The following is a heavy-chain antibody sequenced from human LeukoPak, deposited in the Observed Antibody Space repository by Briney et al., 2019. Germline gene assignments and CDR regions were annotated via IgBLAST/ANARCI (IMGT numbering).Heavy chain of an antibody. CDR1: GGSISSYC. D-gene: IGHD3-3*01. J-gene: IGHJ3*02. Sequence: SETLSLTCTVSGGSISSYCWSWIRQPPGKGLEWIGYIYYSGSTNYNPSLKSRVTISVDTSKNQFSLKLSSVTAADTAVYYCARQDVLRFLEWPRGGDAFDIWGQGTMVTVSS. CDR3: ARQDVLRFLEWPRGGDAFDI. V-gene: IGHV4-59*08. CDR2: IYYSGST.